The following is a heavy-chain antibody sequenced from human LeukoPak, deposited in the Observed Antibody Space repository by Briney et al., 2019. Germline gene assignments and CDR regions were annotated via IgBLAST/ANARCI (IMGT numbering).Heavy chain of an antibody. CDR2: IYYSGST. Sequence: SETLSLTCTVSSGSISSSGYYCSWIRQHPGKGLEWIGCIYYSGSTYYNPSLKSRVTISVDTSKNLFSLSLSSVTAADTAVYYCARNADMYYYVDNWGQGTLVTVSS. CDR1: SGSISSSGYY. J-gene: IGHJ4*02. CDR3: ARNADMYYYVDN. D-gene: IGHD3-10*01. V-gene: IGHV4-31*03.